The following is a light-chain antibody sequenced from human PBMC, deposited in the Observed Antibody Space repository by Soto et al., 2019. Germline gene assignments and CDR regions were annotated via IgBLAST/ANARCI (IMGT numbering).Light chain of an antibody. CDR2: GNS. Sequence: QSVMTQPPSVSGAPGQSVSISCTGSSSNIGAGYDVHWYQQLPGTAPKLLIYGNSNRPSGVPDRFSGSKSGTSASLAITGLQAEDEADYYCQSYDNSLSGWVFGGGTKVTVL. CDR1: SSNIGAGYD. CDR3: QSYDNSLSGWV. J-gene: IGLJ3*02. V-gene: IGLV1-40*01.